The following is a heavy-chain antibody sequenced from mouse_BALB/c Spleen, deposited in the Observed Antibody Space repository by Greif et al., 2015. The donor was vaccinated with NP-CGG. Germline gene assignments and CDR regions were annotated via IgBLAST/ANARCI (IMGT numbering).Heavy chain of an antibody. J-gene: IGHJ3*01. CDR2: ISSGGSYT. Sequence: EVQGVESGGGLVKPGGSLKLSCAASGFTFSSYAMSWVRQSPEKRLEWAAEISSGGSYTYYPDTVTGRFTISRDNAKNTLYLEMSSLRSEDTAMYYCARDGVNWDWFAYWGKGLWSLSLQ. CDR3: ARDGVNWDWFAY. D-gene: IGHD4-1*01. CDR1: GFTFSSYA. V-gene: IGHV5-9-4*01.